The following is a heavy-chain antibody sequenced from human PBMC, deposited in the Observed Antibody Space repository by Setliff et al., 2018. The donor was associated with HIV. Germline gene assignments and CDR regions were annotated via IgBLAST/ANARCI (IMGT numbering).Heavy chain of an antibody. Sequence: SETLSLTCTVSGGSISSTSYYWGWIRQPPGTGLEWIGSISSSGNTYYNPSLKSRVTTSVDTSKNQISLKLSSVTAADTAVYYCARGLNYYGSGSYLPLGYWGQGTLVTVS. J-gene: IGHJ4*02. CDR3: ARGLNYYGSGSYLPLGY. D-gene: IGHD3-10*01. CDR1: GGSISSTSYY. CDR2: ISSSGNT. V-gene: IGHV4-39*01.